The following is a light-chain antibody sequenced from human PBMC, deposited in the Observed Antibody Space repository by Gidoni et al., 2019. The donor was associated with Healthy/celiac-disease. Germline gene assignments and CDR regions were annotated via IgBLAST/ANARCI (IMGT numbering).Light chain of an antibody. CDR2: EVS. CDR1: SSDVGGYNY. J-gene: IGLJ2*01. V-gene: IGLV2-14*01. CDR3: SSYTSSSTQV. Sequence: QSALPQPASVSGSPGQSITISCTGTSSDVGGYNYVSWYQQHPGKAPKLMIYEVSKRPSGVSKRFSGSKSGNTASLTISGLQAEDEADYYCSSYTSSSTQVFGGGTKLTVL.